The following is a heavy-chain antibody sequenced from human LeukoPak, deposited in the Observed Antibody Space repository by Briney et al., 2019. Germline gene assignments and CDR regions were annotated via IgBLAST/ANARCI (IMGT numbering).Heavy chain of an antibody. CDR2: ISGSGGST. V-gene: IGHV3-23*01. J-gene: IGHJ4*02. CDR3: AKSYYDFWSGYYQTFDY. CDR1: GFTFSSYA. D-gene: IGHD3-3*01. Sequence: GGTLRLSCAASGFTFSSYAMSWVRQAPGKGLEWVSAISGSGGSTYYADSVKGRFTISRDNSKNALYLQMNSLRAEDTAVHYCAKSYYDFWSGYYQTFDYWGQGTLVTVSS.